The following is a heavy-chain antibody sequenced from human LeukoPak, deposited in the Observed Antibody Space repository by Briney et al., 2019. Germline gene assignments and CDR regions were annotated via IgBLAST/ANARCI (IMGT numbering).Heavy chain of an antibody. CDR3: ASGPYSSSHFDY. J-gene: IGHJ4*02. CDR1: GFTFSRYW. CDR2: INQDGREK. D-gene: IGHD6-13*01. Sequence: GGSLRLSCAASGFTFSRYWMSWVRQAPGKGLEWVANINQDGREKYYLDSVKGRFTISRDNAKNSLYLQMNSLRAEDTAVYYCASGPYSSSHFDYWGQGTLVTVSS. V-gene: IGHV3-7*01.